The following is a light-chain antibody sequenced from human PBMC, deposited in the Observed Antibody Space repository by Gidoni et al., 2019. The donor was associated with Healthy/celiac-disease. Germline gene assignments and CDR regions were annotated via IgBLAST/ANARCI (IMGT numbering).Light chain of an antibody. V-gene: IGKV1D-13*01. J-gene: IGKJ5*01. Sequence: IQSTQSPSSLSASVGDRVTITCRASQGISSALAWYQQKPGKAPKLLIYDASSLESGVPSRFSGSGSGTDFTLTISSLQPEDFANYYCQQFNNYPNTFGQXTRLEIK. CDR2: DAS. CDR1: QGISSA. CDR3: QQFNNYPNT.